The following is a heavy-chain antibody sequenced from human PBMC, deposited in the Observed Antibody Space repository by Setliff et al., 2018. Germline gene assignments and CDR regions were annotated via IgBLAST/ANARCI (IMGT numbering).Heavy chain of an antibody. CDR3: ARERYFDWFFED. J-gene: IGHJ4*01. D-gene: IGHD3-9*01. CDR1: GGSFSNYY. CDR2: VSHSGST. V-gene: IGHV4-34*01. Sequence: PSETLSLTCAVYGGSFSNYYWSWIRQPPGKGLEWLGEVSHSGSTNYNPSLKSRVAMSVDTSKNQFSLKLTSVTAADTAVYYCARERYFDWFFEDWGHGTLVTVS.